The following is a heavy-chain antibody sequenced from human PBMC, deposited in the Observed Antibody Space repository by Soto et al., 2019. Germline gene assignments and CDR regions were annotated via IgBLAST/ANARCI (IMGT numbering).Heavy chain of an antibody. J-gene: IGHJ6*03. CDR3: IKGRLATMVPSGWGYYRDV. D-gene: IGHD3-10*01. Sequence: EVQLVESGGDLVQPGGSLRLSCAASGFTSDDYDMHWVRQPPGKGLEWVSGLAWIGGTTGYADSVKGRFTRSRDSAKSSLYLQMNSLATEEMALYYCIKGRLATMVPSGWGYYRDVWCRGTTVTVSS. V-gene: IGHV3-9*02. CDR1: GFTSDDYD. CDR2: LAWIGGTT.